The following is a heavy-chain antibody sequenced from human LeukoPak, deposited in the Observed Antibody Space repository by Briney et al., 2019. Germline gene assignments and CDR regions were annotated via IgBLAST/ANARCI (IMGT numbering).Heavy chain of an antibody. Sequence: GESLKISCKGSGYSFTSYWISWVRQMPGKGLEWMGRIDPSDSYTNYSPSFQGHVTISADKSISTAYLQWSSLKASDTAMYYCARHDSRSPPPYYGMDVWGQGTTVTVSS. CDR3: ARHDSRSPPPYYGMDV. CDR1: GYSFTSYW. CDR2: IDPSDSYT. J-gene: IGHJ6*02. D-gene: IGHD6-6*01. V-gene: IGHV5-10-1*01.